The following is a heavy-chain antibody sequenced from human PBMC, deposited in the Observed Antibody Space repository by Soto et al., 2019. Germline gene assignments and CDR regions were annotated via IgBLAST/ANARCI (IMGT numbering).Heavy chain of an antibody. CDR1: GFTFDDYA. CDR2: ISWNSGSI. J-gene: IGHJ6*02. CDR3: ARGSGGHNYYYGMDV. Sequence: GGSLRLSCAASGFTFDDYAMHWVRQAPGKGLEWVSGISWNSGSIGYADSVKGRFTISRDNAKNSLYLQMNSLRADDTAVYYCARGSGGHNYYYGMDVWGQGTTVTVSS. D-gene: IGHD2-15*01. V-gene: IGHV3-9*01.